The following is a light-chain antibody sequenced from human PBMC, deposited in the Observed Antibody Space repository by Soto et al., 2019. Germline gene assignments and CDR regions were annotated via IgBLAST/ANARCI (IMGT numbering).Light chain of an antibody. Sequence: QSVLTQPPSVSGASGQRVTISCTGTSSNIGAGYDVHWYQHLPGTAPKLLIYGNTIRPSGVPDRFSGSKSGTSASLAITGLQAEDEADYYCQSYDRSLRGYAFGNGTKVTAL. J-gene: IGLJ1*01. CDR1: SSNIGAGYD. CDR3: QSYDRSLRGYA. CDR2: GNT. V-gene: IGLV1-40*01.